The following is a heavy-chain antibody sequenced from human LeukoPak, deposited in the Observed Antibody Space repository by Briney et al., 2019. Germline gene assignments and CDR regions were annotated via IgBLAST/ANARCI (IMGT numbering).Heavy chain of an antibody. V-gene: IGHV5-51*01. Sequence: GESLKISCRASGHNFTDYWIAWVRQLPGKGLGWVGIIHPSDSETQYSPSFQGQVTISADNSITTAYLQWSSLKASDTAIYYCARRGYSGYSPLDSWGQGTLVFVSS. CDR1: GHNFTDYW. CDR2: IHPSDSET. J-gene: IGHJ4*02. CDR3: ARRGYSGYSPLDS. D-gene: IGHD5-12*01.